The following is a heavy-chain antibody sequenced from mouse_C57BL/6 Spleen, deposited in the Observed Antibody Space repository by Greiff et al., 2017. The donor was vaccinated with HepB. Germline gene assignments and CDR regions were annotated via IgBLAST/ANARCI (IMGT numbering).Heavy chain of an antibody. CDR3: ARLDLGPGDY. D-gene: IGHD4-1*01. CDR1: GYTFTSYW. J-gene: IGHJ2*01. Sequence: QVQLQQPGAELVRPGSSVKLSCKASGYTFTSYWMHWVKQRPIQGLEWIGNIDPSDSETHYNQKFKDKATLTVDKSSSTAYMELSSLTSEDAAVYYCARLDLGPGDYWGQGTTLTVSS. CDR2: IDPSDSET. V-gene: IGHV1-52*01.